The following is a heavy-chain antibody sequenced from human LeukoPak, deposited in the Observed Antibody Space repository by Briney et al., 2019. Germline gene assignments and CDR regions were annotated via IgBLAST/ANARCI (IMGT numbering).Heavy chain of an antibody. Sequence: PSETLSLTCTVSGGSFSRHYWTWIRQPPGKGLEWIGYIYYTGSTIYNPPLKSRVTISVDTSKNQFSLKLSSMTAADTAVYYCARVGDSSSSGYYYYMDVWGKGTTVTVSS. CDR1: GGSFSRHY. D-gene: IGHD6-6*01. CDR3: ARVGDSSSSGYYYYMDV. CDR2: IYYTGST. J-gene: IGHJ6*03. V-gene: IGHV4-59*11.